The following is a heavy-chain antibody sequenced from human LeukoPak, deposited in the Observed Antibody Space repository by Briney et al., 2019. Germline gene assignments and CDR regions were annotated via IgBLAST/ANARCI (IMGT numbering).Heavy chain of an antibody. D-gene: IGHD3-10*01. CDR1: GFTVSTIG. CDR3: AKELWFGTFDY. J-gene: IGHJ4*02. CDR2: ISYDGNSK. Sequence: GRSLRLSCAAAGFTVSTIGMRWVRQAPGKWLAWVAVISYDGNSKFYADSVKGRFTISRDNSKNTVFLQMNSLRAEDTAVYYCAKELWFGTFDYWGQGTLVTVSS. V-gene: IGHV3-30*18.